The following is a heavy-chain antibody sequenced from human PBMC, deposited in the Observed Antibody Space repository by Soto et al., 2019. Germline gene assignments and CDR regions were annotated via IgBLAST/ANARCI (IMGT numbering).Heavy chain of an antibody. D-gene: IGHD3-3*01. CDR3: AATGDSGSYDFCGHPG. CDR2: IVVASGKT. J-gene: IGHJ4*02. V-gene: IGHV1-58*02. CDR1: GFTFSSSA. Sequence: GDSMQVSCKASGFTFSSSAIQWVRQARGQPLEWIGWIVVASGKTDYTHNLQARVTITRDMSTSTAYMELSGLRFDDTAVDYCAATGDSGSYDFCGHPGWGQGTLLTLSS.